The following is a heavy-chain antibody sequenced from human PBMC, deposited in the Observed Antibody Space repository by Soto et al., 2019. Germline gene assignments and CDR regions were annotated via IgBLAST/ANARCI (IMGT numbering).Heavy chain of an antibody. J-gene: IGHJ4*02. V-gene: IGHV3-20*04. CDR2: INWNGGST. Sequence: EVQLVESGGGVVRPGGSLRLSCAASGFTFDDYAMSWVRQAPGKGLEWVSGINWNGGSTGYADSVKGRFTISRDNAKNSLYLQMNSLRAEDTALYYCARDTYYYDSSGYFDYWGQGTLVTVSS. CDR3: ARDTYYYDSSGYFDY. CDR1: GFTFDDYA. D-gene: IGHD3-22*01.